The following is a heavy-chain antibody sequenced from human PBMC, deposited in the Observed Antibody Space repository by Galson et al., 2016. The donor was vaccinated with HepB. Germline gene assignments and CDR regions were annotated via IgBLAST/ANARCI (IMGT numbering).Heavy chain of an antibody. CDR1: GFTFSSYA. J-gene: IGHJ4*02. Sequence: SLRLSCAVSGFTFSSYAMHWVRRAPGMGLEWVSFISNDGNSVHYGDSVKGRFTVSRDNSNNTLFLQMSSLRPEDSAVYFCAKDPSSTALINLEQWGQGTLVTVPS. D-gene: IGHD3-16*01. CDR2: ISNDGNSV. V-gene: IGHV3-30*18. CDR3: AKDPSSTALINLEQ.